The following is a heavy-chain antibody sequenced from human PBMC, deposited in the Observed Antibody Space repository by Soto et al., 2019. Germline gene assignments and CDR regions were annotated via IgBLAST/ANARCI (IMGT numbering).Heavy chain of an antibody. V-gene: IGHV2-5*02. CDR3: AHMFGKVSHLGY. Sequence: QITLKESGPTLVKPTQTLTLTCTFSGFSLTTSRVGVGWIRQPPGKALEWLALIYWDDDKRYSPSLRSRLTITKDTSKNQVVLTMTNMDPVDTATYYCAHMFGKVSHLGYWGQGTLVTVSS. CDR2: IYWDDDK. J-gene: IGHJ4*02. CDR1: GFSLTTSRVG. D-gene: IGHD3-10*02.